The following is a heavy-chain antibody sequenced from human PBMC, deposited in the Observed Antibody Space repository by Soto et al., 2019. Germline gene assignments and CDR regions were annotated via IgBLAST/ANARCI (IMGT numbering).Heavy chain of an antibody. J-gene: IGHJ4*02. D-gene: IGHD1-26*01. Sequence: GGSLRLSCAVSGFTFSSYAMIWVRQAPGKGLEWVSAISVSGGSTYYADSVKGRFTISRDNSKNTLYLQMNSLRAEDTAVYYCAKVTSYRTPPGYFDYWGQGTLVTVSS. CDR1: GFTFSSYA. CDR3: AKVTSYRTPPGYFDY. V-gene: IGHV3-23*01. CDR2: ISVSGGST.